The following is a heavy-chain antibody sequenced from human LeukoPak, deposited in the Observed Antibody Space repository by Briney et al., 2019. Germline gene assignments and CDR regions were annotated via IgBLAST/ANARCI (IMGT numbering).Heavy chain of an antibody. CDR2: ISGSGGST. J-gene: IGHJ4*02. D-gene: IGHD2/OR15-2a*01. CDR3: AKASHSNGPGSFDY. CDR1: GFTFSNYA. Sequence: GGSLRLSCAASGFTFSNYAMSWVRQTPRKGLEWVSVISGSGGSTYYADSVKGRFTISRDNSKNTLYLQMNSLRAEDTAVYYCAKASHSNGPGSFDYWGQGTLVTVSS. V-gene: IGHV3-23*01.